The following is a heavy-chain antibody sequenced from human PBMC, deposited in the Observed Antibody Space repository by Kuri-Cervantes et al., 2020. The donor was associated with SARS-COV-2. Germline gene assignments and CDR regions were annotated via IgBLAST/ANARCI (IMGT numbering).Heavy chain of an antibody. D-gene: IGHD2-8*01. CDR1: GGTFSSYA. J-gene: IGHJ2*01. Sequence: VKVSCKASGGTFSSYAISWVRQAPGQGLEWMGGIIPIFGTANYAQKFQGRVTITADESTSTAYMELSSLRSEDAAVYYCASRKRELVYATRGGYFDLWGRGTLVTVSS. CDR2: IIPIFGTA. CDR3: ASRKRELVYATRGGYFDL. V-gene: IGHV1-69*01.